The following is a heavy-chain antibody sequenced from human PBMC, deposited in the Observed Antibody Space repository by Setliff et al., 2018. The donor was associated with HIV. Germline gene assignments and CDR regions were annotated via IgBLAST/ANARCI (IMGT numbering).Heavy chain of an antibody. CDR3: ATTGQGRAYFDF. Sequence: LSLTCTVSGEPFNGFYWTWIRQPPGKGLEWIGDVNPTGRPNYSPSLKSRVTMSLDTSKNQFSLNLKSVTAADTALYYCATTGQGRAYFDFWGQGSLVTVSS. CDR1: GEPFNGFY. CDR2: VNPTGRP. J-gene: IGHJ4*02. V-gene: IGHV4-34*01. D-gene: IGHD2-21*01.